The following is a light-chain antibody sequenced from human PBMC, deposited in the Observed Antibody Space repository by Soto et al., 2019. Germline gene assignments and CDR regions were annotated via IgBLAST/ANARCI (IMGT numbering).Light chain of an antibody. CDR1: RSVSSSS. Sequence: IVMTQSPSTLSVSPGERATLSCKASRSVSSSSLAWYQQNPGQAPRLLIYEASSRATGIPDRFSGSGSGTDFTLTISRLEPEDFAVYYCQQYRTFGQGTKVDIK. CDR3: QQYRT. J-gene: IGKJ1*01. V-gene: IGKV3D-20*02. CDR2: EAS.